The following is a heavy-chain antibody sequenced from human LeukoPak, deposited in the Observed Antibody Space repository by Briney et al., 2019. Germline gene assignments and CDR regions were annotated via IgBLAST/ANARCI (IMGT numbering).Heavy chain of an antibody. Sequence: GGSLRLSCAASGFTLSSYWMHWVRQGPGKGLVWVSRINSDGSTTTYADSVKGRFTISRDNAKNTVYLQMNSLRAEDTAVYYCAKDLLRFLEWLSSFDYWGQGTLVTVSS. D-gene: IGHD3-3*01. V-gene: IGHV3-74*01. CDR2: INSDGSTT. CDR3: AKDLLRFLEWLSSFDY. J-gene: IGHJ4*02. CDR1: GFTLSSYW.